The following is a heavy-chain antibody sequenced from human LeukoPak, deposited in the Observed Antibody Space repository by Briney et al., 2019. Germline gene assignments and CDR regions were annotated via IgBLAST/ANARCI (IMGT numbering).Heavy chain of an antibody. J-gene: IGHJ4*02. CDR3: AMDIVATRRPLRY. CDR1: GYTFTSYY. Sequence: EASVKVSCKASGYTFTSYYMHWVRQAPGQGLEWMGIINPSGGSTSYAQKLQGRVIMTTDTSTSTAYMELRSLRSDDTAVYYRAMDIVATRRPLRYWGQGTLVTVSS. V-gene: IGHV1-46*01. D-gene: IGHD5-12*01. CDR2: INPSGGST.